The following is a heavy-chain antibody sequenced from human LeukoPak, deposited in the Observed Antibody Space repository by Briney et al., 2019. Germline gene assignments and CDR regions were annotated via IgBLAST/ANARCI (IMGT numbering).Heavy chain of an antibody. CDR1: GFNLRDFA. Sequence: GGSLRLSCAASGFNLRDFAMHWVRQAPGKGLEWVSYISSSGSTIYYADSVKGRFTISRDNAKNSLYLQMNSLRAEDTAVYYCAELGITMIGGVWGKGTTVTISS. D-gene: IGHD3-10*02. J-gene: IGHJ6*04. CDR2: ISSSGSTI. CDR3: AELGITMIGGV. V-gene: IGHV3-48*03.